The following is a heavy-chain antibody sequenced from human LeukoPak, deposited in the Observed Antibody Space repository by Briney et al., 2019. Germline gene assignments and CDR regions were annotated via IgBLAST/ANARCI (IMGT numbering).Heavy chain of an antibody. CDR3: ARDQLAARTFDY. CDR2: ISNSGST. J-gene: IGHJ4*02. D-gene: IGHD6-6*01. CDR1: GGSISSGGCY. V-gene: IGHV4-31*03. Sequence: SETLSLTCTVSGGSISSGGCYWSWIRQHPGKGLEWIGYISNSGSTSYNPSLKSRVAISGDTSNNQFSLKLSSVTAADSAVYYCARDQLAARTFDYWGQGTLVTVSS.